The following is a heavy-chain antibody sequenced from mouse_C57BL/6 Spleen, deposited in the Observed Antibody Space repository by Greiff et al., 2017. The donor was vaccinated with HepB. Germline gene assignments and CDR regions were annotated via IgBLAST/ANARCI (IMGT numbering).Heavy chain of an antibody. D-gene: IGHD3-3*01. CDR2: IDPETGGT. J-gene: IGHJ2*01. CDR1: GYTFTDYE. V-gene: IGHV1-15*01. CDR3: TSGGDLALFDY. Sequence: QVQLQQSGAELVRPGASVTLSCKASGYTFTDYEMHWVKQTPVHGLEWIGAIDPETGGTAYNQKFKGKAILTADKSSSTAYMELRSLTSEDSAVYYCTSGGDLALFDYWGQGTTLTVSS.